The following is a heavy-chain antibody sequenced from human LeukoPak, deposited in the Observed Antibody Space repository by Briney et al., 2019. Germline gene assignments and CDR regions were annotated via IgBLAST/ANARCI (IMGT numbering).Heavy chain of an antibody. CDR3: AKSAGRYYFDY. D-gene: IGHD6-19*01. V-gene: IGHV3-9*01. J-gene: IGHJ4*02. Sequence: PGRSLRLSCAASGFTFDDYAMHWVRQAPGKGLEWVSGISWNSGSIGYADSVKGRFTISRDNAKNSLYLQMNSLRAEDTALYYCAKSAGRYYFDYWGQGTLVTVSS. CDR2: ISWNSGSI. CDR1: GFTFDDYA.